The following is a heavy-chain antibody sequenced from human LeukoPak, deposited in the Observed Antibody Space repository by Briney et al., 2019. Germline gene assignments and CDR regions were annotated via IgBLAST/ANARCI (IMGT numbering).Heavy chain of an antibody. J-gene: IGHJ6*04. CDR2: INHSGST. V-gene: IGHV4-34*01. CDR1: GGSFSGYY. Sequence: SETLSLTCAVYGGSFSGYYWSWIRQPPGKGLEWTGEINHSGSTNYNPSLKSRVTISVDTSKNQFSLKLSSVTAADTAVYYCARLDYYYYAMDVWGKGTTVTVSP. CDR3: ARLDYYYYAMDV.